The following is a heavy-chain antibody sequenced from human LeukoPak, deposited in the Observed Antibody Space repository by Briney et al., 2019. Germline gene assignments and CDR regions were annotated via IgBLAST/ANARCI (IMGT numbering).Heavy chain of an antibody. CDR3: ARPLTVTTSGAFDI. D-gene: IGHD4-17*01. V-gene: IGHV4-30-2*03. J-gene: IGHJ3*02. CDR2: IYYSGST. CDR1: GGSISSGGYS. Sequence: SETLSLTCAVSGGSISSGGYSWSWIRQPPGKGLEWIGSIYYSGSTYYNPSLKSRVTISVDTSKNQFSLKLSSVTAADTAVYYCARPLTVTTSGAFDIWGQGTMVTVSS.